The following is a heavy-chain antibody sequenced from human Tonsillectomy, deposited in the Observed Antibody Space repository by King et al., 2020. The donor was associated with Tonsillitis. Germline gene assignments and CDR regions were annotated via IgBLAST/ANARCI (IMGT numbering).Heavy chain of an antibody. Sequence: QLQESGPGLVKPSETLSLSCTVSGGSISNNNYYWGWIRQPPGKGLEWIGSIYYSGSTYYNPSLKSRVTISVDTSKNQFSLKLSSVTAADTAVYYCARLSFDYLWGSYRYPFDYWDQGTLVTVSS. J-gene: IGHJ4*02. CDR1: GGSISNNNYY. CDR3: ARLSFDYLWGSYRYPFDY. CDR2: IYYSGST. D-gene: IGHD3-16*02. V-gene: IGHV4-39*01.